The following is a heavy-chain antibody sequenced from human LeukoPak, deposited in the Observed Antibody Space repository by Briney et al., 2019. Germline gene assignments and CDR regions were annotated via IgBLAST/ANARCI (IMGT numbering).Heavy chain of an antibody. CDR1: GFTFSICA. V-gene: IGHV3-23*01. CDR2: ISGSGSST. Sequence: PGGSLRLSCAASGFTFSICAMNWVRQAPGKGLEWVASISGSGSSTYYADSVKGRFTISRDSSKNTVYLQMNSLRAEDTARYYCAKADGSYKTLIDYWGQGTLVTVSS. J-gene: IGHJ4*02. CDR3: AKADGSYKTLIDY. D-gene: IGHD3-10*01.